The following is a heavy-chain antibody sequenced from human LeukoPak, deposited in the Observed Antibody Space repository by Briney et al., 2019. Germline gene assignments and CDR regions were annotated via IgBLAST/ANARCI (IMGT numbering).Heavy chain of an antibody. D-gene: IGHD1-14*01. CDR1: GFTFSNYA. CDR3: VQSELRPFKAFD. Sequence: GGSLRLSCGAAGFTFSNYAMTWVRQAPGKGLEWVSSIYGNSKKTLYADSVKGRFTISRDNAKNTLYLQMNSLRAEDTAVYYCVQSELRPFKAFDWGQGTQVTVSS. J-gene: IGHJ1*01. CDR2: IYGNSKKT. V-gene: IGHV3-23*01.